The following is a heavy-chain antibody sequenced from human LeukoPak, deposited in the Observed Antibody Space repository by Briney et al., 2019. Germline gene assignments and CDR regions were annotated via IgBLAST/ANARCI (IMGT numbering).Heavy chain of an antibody. J-gene: IGHJ4*02. CDR2: ISYDGSNK. V-gene: IGHV3-30-3*01. Sequence: GGSLRLSYAASGFTFSSYAMHWVRQAPGKGLEWVAVISYDGSNKYYADSVKGRFTISRDNSKNTLYLQMNSLRAEDTAVYYSARGSLWLQLDYWGQGTLVTVSS. CDR3: ARGSLWLQLDY. CDR1: GFTFSSYA. D-gene: IGHD5-24*01.